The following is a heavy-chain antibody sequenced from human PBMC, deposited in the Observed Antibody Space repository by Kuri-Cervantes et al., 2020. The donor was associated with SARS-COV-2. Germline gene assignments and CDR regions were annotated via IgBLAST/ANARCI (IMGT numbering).Heavy chain of an antibody. V-gene: IGHV1-69*13. Sequence: SVKVSCKASGGTFSSYAISWVRQAPGQGLGWVGGIIPIFGTANYARKSQGRVTITADESTSTAYLELSSLRSEDTAVYYCARGPSAMATISYNWFDPWGQGALVTVSS. J-gene: IGHJ5*02. D-gene: IGHD5-24*01. CDR2: IIPIFGTA. CDR1: GGTFSSYA. CDR3: ARGPSAMATISYNWFDP.